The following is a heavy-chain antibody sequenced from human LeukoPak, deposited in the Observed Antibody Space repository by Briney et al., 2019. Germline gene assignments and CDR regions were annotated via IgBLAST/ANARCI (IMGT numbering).Heavy chain of an antibody. D-gene: IGHD3-3*01. CDR2: ISYDGSNK. CDR1: GFTFSSYG. V-gene: IGHV3-30*03. CDR3: ARYPYYDFWSGPDDAFDI. Sequence: GRSLRLSCAASGFTFSSYGMHWVRQAPGKGLEWVAVISYDGSNKYYADSVKGRFTISRDNSKNTLYLQMNSLRAEDTAVYYCARYPYYDFWSGPDDAFDIWGQGTMVTVSS. J-gene: IGHJ3*02.